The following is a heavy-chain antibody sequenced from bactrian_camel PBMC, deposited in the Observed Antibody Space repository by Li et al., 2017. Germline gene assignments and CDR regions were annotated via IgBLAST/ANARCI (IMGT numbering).Heavy chain of an antibody. D-gene: IGHD3*01. Sequence: QVQLVESGGDLVQPGGSLRLSCVASGITFTKKCMAWFRQAEGKEREGVAAIYTGSGSTYYGDSVKGRFTVSRDNAKKMVYLQMNSLKPEDTAMYYCAADWSGADACRSRAIGAPDFAYLGQGTQVTV. CDR3: AADWSGADACRSRAIGAPDFAY. V-gene: IGHV3S1*01. CDR2: IYTGSGST. CDR1: GITFTKKC. J-gene: IGHJ6*01.